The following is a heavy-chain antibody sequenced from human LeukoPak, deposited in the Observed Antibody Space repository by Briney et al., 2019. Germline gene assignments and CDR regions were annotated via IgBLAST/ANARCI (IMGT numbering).Heavy chain of an antibody. CDR2: IYTSGST. Sequence: SETLSLTCTVSGGSISSYYWSWIRQPAGKGLEWIGRIYTSGSTNYNPSLKSRVTMSVDTSKNQFSLKLSSVTAADTAVYYCARDLGLYYGSGSYYNGGFGFDPWGQGTLVTVSS. J-gene: IGHJ5*02. V-gene: IGHV4-4*07. CDR3: ARDLGLYYGSGSYYNGGFGFDP. D-gene: IGHD3-10*01. CDR1: GGSISSYY.